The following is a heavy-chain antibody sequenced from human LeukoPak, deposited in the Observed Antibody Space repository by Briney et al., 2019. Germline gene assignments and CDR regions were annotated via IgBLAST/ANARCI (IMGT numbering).Heavy chain of an antibody. CDR2: INPSGGST. J-gene: IGHJ5*02. CDR1: GYTFTSYY. CDR3: ARVGMLCTNGVCYRRPFDP. Sequence: ASVKVSCKASGYTFTSYYMHWVRQAPGQGLEWMGIINPSGGSTSYAQKFQGRVTMTRDTSTSTVYMELSSLRSEDTAVYYCARVGMLCTNGVCYRRPFDPWGQGTLVTVSS. V-gene: IGHV1-46*01. D-gene: IGHD2-8*01.